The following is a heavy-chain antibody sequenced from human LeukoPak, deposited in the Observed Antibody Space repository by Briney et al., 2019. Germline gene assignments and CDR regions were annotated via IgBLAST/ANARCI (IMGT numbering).Heavy chain of an antibody. D-gene: IGHD4-23*01. CDR3: ARDFTGGNEHDS. Sequence: PSETLSLTCNVSGGSISSDHYWCWIRPHRGEGLGWIGFIYYSGSTYYNPSLKSRVIISVDTSKNQFSLKVNSVTAADTAVYYCARDFTGGNEHDSWGQGTLVTVSS. V-gene: IGHV4-31*03. J-gene: IGHJ4*02. CDR1: GGSISSDHY. CDR2: IYYSGST.